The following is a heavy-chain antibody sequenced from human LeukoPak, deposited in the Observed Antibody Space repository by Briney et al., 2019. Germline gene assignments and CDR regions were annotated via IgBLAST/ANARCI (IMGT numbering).Heavy chain of an antibody. CDR3: AKDYFYRGRLVTTTLYYFDH. CDR2: ISYDGTET. Sequence: GGSLRLSCAASGFTFSSNGMHWVRQAPGKGLEWVAVISYDGTETYYADSVKGRFTISRDTSKNTLYLQMNSLRADDTAVYYCAKDYFYRGRLVTTTLYYFDHWGQGTLVTVSS. D-gene: IGHD4-17*01. V-gene: IGHV3-33*03. J-gene: IGHJ4*02. CDR1: GFTFSSNG.